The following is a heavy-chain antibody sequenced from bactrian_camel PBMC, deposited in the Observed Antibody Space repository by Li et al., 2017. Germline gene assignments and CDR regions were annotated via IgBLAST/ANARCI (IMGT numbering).Heavy chain of an antibody. V-gene: IGHV3S40*01. CDR1: GFTFSRYY. CDR3: VRGSPIWVSSPLNGMDY. Sequence: DVQLVESGGGLVQPGGSLRLSCAGSGFTFSRYYMSWVRQAPGKGLEWVARVKSIDTTTVYADSVKGRFTISRDNAKNTVYLQINNLKPEDTAVYYCVRGSPIWVSSPLNGMDYWGRGTQVTVS. J-gene: IGHJ4*01. CDR2: VKSIDTTT. D-gene: IGHD3*01.